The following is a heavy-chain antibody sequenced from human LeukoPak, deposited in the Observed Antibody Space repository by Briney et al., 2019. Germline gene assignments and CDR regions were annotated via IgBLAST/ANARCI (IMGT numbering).Heavy chain of an antibody. CDR1: GYTFTSYY. D-gene: IGHD2-15*01. Sequence: GASVKVSCKASGYTFTSYYMHWVRQAPGQGLEWMGIINPSGGSTSYAQKFQGRVTMTRDTSTSTVYMELSSLRSEDTAVYYCARFVVACEGEYYFDYWGQGTLVTVSS. CDR2: INPSGGST. V-gene: IGHV1-46*01. CDR3: ARFVVACEGEYYFDY. J-gene: IGHJ4*02.